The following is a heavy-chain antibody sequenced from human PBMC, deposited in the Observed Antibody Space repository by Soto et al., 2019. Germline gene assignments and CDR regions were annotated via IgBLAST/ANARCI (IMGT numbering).Heavy chain of an antibody. V-gene: IGHV3-21*01. CDR2: ISSSSASI. J-gene: IGHJ6*03. CDR1: GFTFSSYT. Sequence: GGSLRLSCAASGFTFSSYTMNWVRQGPGKGLEWVSSISSSSASIYYADSVKGRFTISRDNAKNSLSLQMNSLRAEDTAVYFCARDFYMDVWGKGTTVTVSS. CDR3: ARDFYMDV.